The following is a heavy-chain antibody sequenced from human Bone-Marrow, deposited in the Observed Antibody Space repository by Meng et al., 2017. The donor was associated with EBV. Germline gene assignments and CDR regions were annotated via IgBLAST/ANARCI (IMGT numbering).Heavy chain of an antibody. V-gene: IGHV4-61*05. CDR2: VHYIRST. CDR3: ARSPGSSGWNYYFDY. Sequence: QLQLQESGPGLVKPSDXLSLTCXVSGGSVTTSTNYWGWIRQPPGKGLEWIGYVHYIRSTIDNPSLKSRVTISVDRSKNQFSLKLSSVTAADTAVYYCARSPGSSGWNYYFDYWGQGTLVTVSS. CDR1: GGSVTTSTNY. J-gene: IGHJ4*02. D-gene: IGHD6-19*01.